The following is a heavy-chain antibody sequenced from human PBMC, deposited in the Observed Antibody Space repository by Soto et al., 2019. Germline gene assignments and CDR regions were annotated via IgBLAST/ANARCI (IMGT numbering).Heavy chain of an antibody. D-gene: IGHD3-22*01. CDR2: ISGSGGST. J-gene: IGHJ4*02. CDR1: GFTFSSYA. Sequence: GGSLRLSCAASGFTFSSYAMSWVRQAPGKGLEWVSAISGSGGSTYYADSVKGRFTISRDNSKNTLYLQMNSLRAEDTAVYYCAKEDASGYYFLPPHPFDYWGQGTLVTASS. V-gene: IGHV3-23*01. CDR3: AKEDASGYYFLPPHPFDY.